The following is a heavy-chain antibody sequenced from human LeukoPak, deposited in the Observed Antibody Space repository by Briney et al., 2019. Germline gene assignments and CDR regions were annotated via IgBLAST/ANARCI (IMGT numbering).Heavy chain of an antibody. Sequence: GGSLRLSRAASGFTFSSYGMHWVRQAPGKGLEWVAVISYDGSNKYYADSVKGRFTISRDNSKNTLYLQMNSLRAEDTAVYYCARDLPGVVPPYYYYGMDVWGQGTTVTVSS. CDR1: GFTFSSYG. CDR2: ISYDGSNK. V-gene: IGHV3-30*03. D-gene: IGHD3-3*01. CDR3: ARDLPGVVPPYYYYGMDV. J-gene: IGHJ6*02.